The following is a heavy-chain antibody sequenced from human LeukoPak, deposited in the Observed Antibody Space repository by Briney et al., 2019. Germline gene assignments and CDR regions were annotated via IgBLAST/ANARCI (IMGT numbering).Heavy chain of an antibody. CDR1: GFTFSSYG. V-gene: IGHV3-23*01. D-gene: IGHD5-18*01. CDR3: AKAGGGYSYGYHYYYMDV. Sequence: GGSLRLSCAASGFTFSSYGMHWVRQAPGKGLEWVSAISGSGGRTYYADSVKGRFTISRDNSKNTLYLQMNSLRAEDTAVYYCAKAGGGYSYGYHYYYMDVWGKGTTVTVSS. CDR2: ISGSGGRT. J-gene: IGHJ6*03.